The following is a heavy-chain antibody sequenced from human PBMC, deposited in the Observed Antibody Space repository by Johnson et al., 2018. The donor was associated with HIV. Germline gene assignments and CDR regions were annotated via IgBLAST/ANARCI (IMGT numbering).Heavy chain of an antibody. V-gene: IGHV3-53*01. J-gene: IGHJ3*02. CDR2: IYSGGST. CDR3: ARFGMGSSGDAFDI. Sequence: EMRLVESGGGLIQPGGSLRLSCAASGFTVSSNYMSWVRQAPGKGLEWVSVIYSGGSTYYADSVKGRFTISRDNSKNSLYLQMNSLRAEDTAVYYCARFGMGSSGDAFDIWGQGTMVTVSS. D-gene: IGHD6-25*01. CDR1: GFTVSSNY.